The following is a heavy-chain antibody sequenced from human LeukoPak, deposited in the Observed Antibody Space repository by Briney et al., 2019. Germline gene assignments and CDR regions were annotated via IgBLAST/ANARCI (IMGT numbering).Heavy chain of an antibody. CDR3: ARRYCSGGHCYYFDS. J-gene: IGHJ4*02. D-gene: IGHD2-15*01. Sequence: SETLSLACTVSGGSISSSSHYWGWIRQPPGMGLEWIGIIYYSGSTYYNPSLNSRVTVSLDTSKNQFSLTVTSVTAADTAVYYCARRYCSGGHCYYFDSWGQGTLVTVSS. CDR2: IYYSGST. CDR1: GGSISSSSHY. V-gene: IGHV4-39*01.